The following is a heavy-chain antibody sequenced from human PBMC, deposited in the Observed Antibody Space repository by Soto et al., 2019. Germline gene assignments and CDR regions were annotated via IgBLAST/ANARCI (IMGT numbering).Heavy chain of an antibody. CDR3: ARGINYDILTAFDY. CDR2: IYYTGST. J-gene: IGHJ4*02. CDR1: GGSINSGGYY. D-gene: IGHD3-9*01. V-gene: IGHV4-31*03. Sequence: QVQLQESGPGLVKPSQTLSLTCTVSGGSINSGGYYWSWIRQHPGKGLEWIGYIYYTGSTYYNPSLKGRGTISVDTSKNQFSLKVSSVTAADTAVYYCARGINYDILTAFDYWGQGTLVTVSS.